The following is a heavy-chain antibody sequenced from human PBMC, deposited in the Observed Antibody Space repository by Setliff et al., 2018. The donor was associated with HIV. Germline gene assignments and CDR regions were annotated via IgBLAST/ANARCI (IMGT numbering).Heavy chain of an antibody. CDR1: GYTFSNYY. CDR3: AREAPDDYFDH. J-gene: IGHJ4*02. Sequence: RASVKVSCKASGYTFSNYYVHWVRQAPGQGLEWMGMINPGGDYRSYTQKFQGRINLATASSTSTVYMELSSLRYEDTAVYYCAREAPDDYFDHWGPGTLVTVSS. V-gene: IGHV1-46*01. CDR2: INPGGDYR.